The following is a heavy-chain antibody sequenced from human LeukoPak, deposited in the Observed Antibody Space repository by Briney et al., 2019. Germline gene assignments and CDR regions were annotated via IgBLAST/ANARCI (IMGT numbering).Heavy chain of an antibody. CDR3: ARDKSVAVAGIPTHNWFDH. Sequence: ASVKVSCKASGYTFTGYYMHWVRQAPGQGLEWMGRINPNSGGTNYAQKFQGRVTMTRDTSISTAYMELSRLRSDDTAVYYCARDKSVAVAGIPTHNWFDHWGQGTLVTVSS. V-gene: IGHV1-2*06. D-gene: IGHD6-19*01. CDR2: INPNSGGT. J-gene: IGHJ5*02. CDR1: GYTFTGYY.